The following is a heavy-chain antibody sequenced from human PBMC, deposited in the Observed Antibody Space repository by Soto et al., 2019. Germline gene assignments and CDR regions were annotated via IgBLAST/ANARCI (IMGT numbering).Heavy chain of an antibody. J-gene: IGHJ4*02. CDR1: GFTFSTYT. CDR2: ITGDGGGT. V-gene: IGHV3-23*01. CDR3: GREQQYYYLDY. Sequence: GGSLRLSCAASGFTFSTYTMGWVRQAPGKGLEWVSTITGDGGGTYYANSVKGRFTISRDNSKNTLYLHMNSLRAEDTAVYYCGREQQYYYLDYWGQGTLVPVSS. D-gene: IGHD4-4*01.